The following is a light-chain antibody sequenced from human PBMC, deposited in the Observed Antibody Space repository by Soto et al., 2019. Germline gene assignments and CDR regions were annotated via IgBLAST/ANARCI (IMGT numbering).Light chain of an antibody. CDR3: GTDHGSGSDVVKV. CDR2: VGTGGIVG. J-gene: IGLJ2*01. CDR1: NGYSNYE. Sequence: QSVLTQPPSASASLGASVTLTCTLSNGYSNYEVDWYQQRPGKGPRFVMRVGTGGIVGSKGDGIPDRFSILGSGLNRYLTIENIQEEDESDYHCGTDHGSGSDVVKVFGGGTKVTVL. V-gene: IGLV9-49*01.